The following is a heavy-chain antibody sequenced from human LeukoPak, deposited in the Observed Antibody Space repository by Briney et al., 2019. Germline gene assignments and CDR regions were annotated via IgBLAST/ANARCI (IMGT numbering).Heavy chain of an antibody. D-gene: IGHD6-19*01. J-gene: IGHJ4*02. CDR2: ISGNGANT. Sequence: GGSLRLSCAPSGCTFSSHAMSWVRQAPGKGLEWVSGISGNGANTYYADSVKGRFTISRDNSKNTLYLQMNSLRAEDTAVYYCARSTYSSGWRDYWGQGTLLTVSS. V-gene: IGHV3-23*01. CDR3: ARSTYSSGWRDY. CDR1: GCTFSSHA.